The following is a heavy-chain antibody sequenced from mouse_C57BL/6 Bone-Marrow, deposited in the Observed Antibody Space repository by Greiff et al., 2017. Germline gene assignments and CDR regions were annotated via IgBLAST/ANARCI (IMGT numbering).Heavy chain of an antibody. CDR2: IYPRAGST. J-gene: IGHJ2*01. CDR1: RYTFTDYT. D-gene: IGHD1-1*01. Sequence: VQLVESDAELVKPGASVKISCKASRYTFTDYTIHWVKQRPGQGLEWIGYIYPRAGSTTYNEKFKGKATLTADKSSSTAYMQLNSLTSDDSAVYYCARGGYGSSYDLDYWGQGTTVTVSS. CDR3: ARGGYGSSYDLDY. V-gene: IGHV1-78*01.